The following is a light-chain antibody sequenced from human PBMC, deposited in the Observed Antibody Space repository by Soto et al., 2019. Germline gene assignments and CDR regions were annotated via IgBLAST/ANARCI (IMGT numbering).Light chain of an antibody. CDR2: GAS. CDR1: QSISSW. CDR3: QQYYNYST. J-gene: IGKJ1*01. V-gene: IGKV1-5*01. Sequence: DIQMTQSPSTLSASVGDRVTITCRASQSISSWLAWYQQKPGKAPKLLIYGASSLASGVPSRFSGSGSGTEFTLTISSLQPDDFATYFCQQYYNYSTFGQGTKVDIK.